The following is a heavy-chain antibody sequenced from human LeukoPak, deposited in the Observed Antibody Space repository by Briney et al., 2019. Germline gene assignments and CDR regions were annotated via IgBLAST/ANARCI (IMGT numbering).Heavy chain of an antibody. CDR2: FGPEDGET. V-gene: IGHV1-24*01. J-gene: IGHJ6*03. CDR3: ARVEIVGATGTGYYYYYYMDV. D-gene: IGHD1-26*01. Sequence: ASVTVSCKVSGYTLTELSMSWVRQAPGQGLEWMGWFGPEDGETNYAQKFQGRVTITRDMFTSTDYMELTSLTSDDTAVYYCARVEIVGATGTGYYYYYYMDVWGKGTTVTVSS. CDR1: GYTLTELS.